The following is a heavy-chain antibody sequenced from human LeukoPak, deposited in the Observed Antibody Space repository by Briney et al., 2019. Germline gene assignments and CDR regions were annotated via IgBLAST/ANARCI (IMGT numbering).Heavy chain of an antibody. CDR3: ARGSSFDGYCSAGACDAGYYDS. J-gene: IGHJ4*02. V-gene: IGHV4-34*01. CDR1: GESFSAYI. D-gene: IGHD2-15*01. CDR2: TNPPGSS. Sequence: SETLSLTCAVYGESFSAYIWNWIRAGPGKRLGYIWATNPPGSSHYTPPLKTRVTLSVDTSKTQFSLKLTSVTAADTAVYFCARGSSFDGYCSAGACDAGYYDSWGQGTPVTVSS.